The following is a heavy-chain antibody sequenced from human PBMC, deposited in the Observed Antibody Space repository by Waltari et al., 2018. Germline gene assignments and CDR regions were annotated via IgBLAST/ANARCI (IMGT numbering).Heavy chain of an antibody. Sequence: QVQLQDSGPGLVKPSETLSLTCTVSGYSISSGYYWGWIRQPPGKGLEWIGSIYHSGSTYYNPSLKSRVTISVDTSKNQFSLKLSSVTAADTAVYYCARARQYYDYVWGSYRPDPFDYWGQGTLVTVSS. CDR1: GYSISSGYY. CDR3: ARARQYYDYVWGSYRPDPFDY. V-gene: IGHV4-38-2*02. J-gene: IGHJ4*02. CDR2: IYHSGST. D-gene: IGHD3-16*02.